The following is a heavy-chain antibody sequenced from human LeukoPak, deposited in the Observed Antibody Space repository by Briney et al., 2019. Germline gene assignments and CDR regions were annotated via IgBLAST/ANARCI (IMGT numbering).Heavy chain of an antibody. Sequence: ASVKVSCKVSGYTLTELSMHWVRQAPGKGLEWMGGFDPEDGETIYAQKFQGRVTMTEDTSTDTAYMELSSLRSEDTAVYYCATGHGDYQSRYYYYYYGTDVWGQGTTVTVSS. D-gene: IGHD4-17*01. V-gene: IGHV1-24*01. CDR3: ATGHGDYQSRYYYYYYGTDV. CDR2: FDPEDGET. CDR1: GYTLTELS. J-gene: IGHJ6*02.